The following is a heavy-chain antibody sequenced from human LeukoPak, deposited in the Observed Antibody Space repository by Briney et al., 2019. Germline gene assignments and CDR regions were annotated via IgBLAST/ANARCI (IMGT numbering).Heavy chain of an antibody. V-gene: IGHV3-48*03. Sequence: GGSLRLSCAASGFTFSSYEMNWVRQAPGKGLEWVSYISSSGSTIYYADSVKGRFTISRDNAKNSLYLQMNSLRAEDTAVYYCARNYDYGDSSDAFDIWGQGTMVTVSS. CDR1: GFTFSSYE. D-gene: IGHD4-17*01. CDR2: ISSSGSTI. CDR3: ARNYDYGDSSDAFDI. J-gene: IGHJ3*02.